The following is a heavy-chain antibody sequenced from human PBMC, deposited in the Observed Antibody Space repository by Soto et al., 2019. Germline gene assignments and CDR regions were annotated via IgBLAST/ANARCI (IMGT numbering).Heavy chain of an antibody. CDR3: AREFTGWAAGDMPVCFDH. Sequence: QVQLVQSGAEVKKPGSSVKVSCKASGGTFTSYTLSWVRQAPGQGLEWMGRIIPILDIATYAQKFQGRVTITADRSTSTAYMDLSALRSEDTAVYYCAREFTGWAAGDMPVCFDHWGQGTLVIVSS. J-gene: IGHJ4*02. V-gene: IGHV1-69*08. D-gene: IGHD2-2*01. CDR1: GGTFTSYT. CDR2: IIPILDIA.